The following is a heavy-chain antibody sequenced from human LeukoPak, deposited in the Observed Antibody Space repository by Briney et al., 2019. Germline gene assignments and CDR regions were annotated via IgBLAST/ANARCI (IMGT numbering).Heavy chain of an antibody. V-gene: IGHV4-61*05. CDR2: IYYSGST. CDR3: ARGNGVYGY. Sequence: SETLSLTCTVSGGSISSSSYYWGWIRQPPGKGLEWIGYIYYSGSTNYNPSLKSRVTISVDTSKNQFSLKLSSVTAADTAVYYCARGNGVYGYWGQGTLVTVSS. CDR1: GGSISSSSYY. D-gene: IGHD2-8*01. J-gene: IGHJ4*02.